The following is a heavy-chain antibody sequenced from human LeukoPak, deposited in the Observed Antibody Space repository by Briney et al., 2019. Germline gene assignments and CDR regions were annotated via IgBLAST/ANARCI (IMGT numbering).Heavy chain of an antibody. CDR1: GGSISSGGYS. CDR3: ARGYGSGSFFDY. V-gene: IGHV4-30-2*01. J-gene: IGHJ4*02. CDR2: IYHSGST. Sequence: PSQTLSLTCAVSGGSISSGGYSWSWLRQPPGQGLEWNVYIYHSGSTYYNPSLKSRVTISVDRSKNQFSLKLSSVTAADTAVYYCARGYGSGSFFDYWGQGTLVTVSS. D-gene: IGHD3-10*01.